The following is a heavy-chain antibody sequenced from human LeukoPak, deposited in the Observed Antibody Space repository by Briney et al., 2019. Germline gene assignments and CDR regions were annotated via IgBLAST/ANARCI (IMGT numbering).Heavy chain of an antibody. D-gene: IGHD1-20*01. Sequence: GESLRLSCAASGFTFSSYSMNWVRQAPGKGLEWVSSIITSSAYIYYADSVKGRFTISRDNAKNSLYLQMNSLRAEDTAVYYCARDPPFIIGTTFFDYWGQGTLVTVS. J-gene: IGHJ4*02. CDR2: IITSSAYI. CDR3: ARDPPFIIGTTFFDY. CDR1: GFTFSSYS. V-gene: IGHV3-21*01.